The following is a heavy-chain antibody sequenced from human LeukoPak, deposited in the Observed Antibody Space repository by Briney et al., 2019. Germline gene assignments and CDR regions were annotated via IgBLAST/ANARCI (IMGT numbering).Heavy chain of an antibody. D-gene: IGHD6-19*01. Sequence: GGSLRLSCAASGFTFEAYIMHWVRQAPGKGLEWVSLISWDGGSTYYADSVKGRFTISRDNSKHSLYLQMNSLRTEDTALYYCAKDIRSSGWYGMDVWGQGTTVTVSS. V-gene: IGHV3-43*01. J-gene: IGHJ6*02. CDR1: GFTFEAYI. CDR2: ISWDGGST. CDR3: AKDIRSSGWYGMDV.